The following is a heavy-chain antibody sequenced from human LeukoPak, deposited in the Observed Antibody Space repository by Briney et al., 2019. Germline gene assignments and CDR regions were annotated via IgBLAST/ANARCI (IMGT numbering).Heavy chain of an antibody. Sequence: GGSLRLSCAASGFTFSSYSVSWVRQAPGKGLEWVSAISGSGGSTYYADSVKGRFTISRDNSKNTLYLQMNSLRAEDTAVYYCAKNREYYYDSSGYYYYWGQGTLVTVSS. CDR3: AKNREYYYDSSGYYYY. D-gene: IGHD3-22*01. CDR1: GFTFSSYS. V-gene: IGHV3-23*01. CDR2: ISGSGGST. J-gene: IGHJ4*02.